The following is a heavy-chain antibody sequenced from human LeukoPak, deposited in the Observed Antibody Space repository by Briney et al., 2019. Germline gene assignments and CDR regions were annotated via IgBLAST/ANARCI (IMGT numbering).Heavy chain of an antibody. V-gene: IGHV4-39*07. CDR2: LYYSGSS. CDR1: GDSISSSNSY. Sequence: SETLSLTCTVSGDSISSSNSYRGWIRQPPGKGLEWIGSLYYSGSSYYNPSLKSRVTISADTSKNQFSLKLSSVTAADTAVYYCARGLGDYGSDRFDYRGQGTLVTVSS. CDR3: ARGLGDYGSDRFDY. D-gene: IGHD3-10*01. J-gene: IGHJ4*02.